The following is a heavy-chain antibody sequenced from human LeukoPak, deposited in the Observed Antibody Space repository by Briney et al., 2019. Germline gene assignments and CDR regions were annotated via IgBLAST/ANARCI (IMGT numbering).Heavy chain of an antibody. J-gene: IGHJ4*02. CDR2: IYYSGST. Sequence: SETLSLTCTVSGGSISSYYWSWIRQPPGKGLEWIGYIYYSGSTNYNPSLKSRVTISVDTSKNQFSLKLSSVTAADTAVYYCARGRDGYIFDYWGQGALVTVSS. CDR1: GGSISSYY. D-gene: IGHD5-24*01. V-gene: IGHV4-59*01. CDR3: ARGRDGYIFDY.